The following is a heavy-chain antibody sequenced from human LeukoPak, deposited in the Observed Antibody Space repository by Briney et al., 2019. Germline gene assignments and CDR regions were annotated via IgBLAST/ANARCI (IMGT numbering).Heavy chain of an antibody. J-gene: IGHJ6*03. V-gene: IGHV4-34*01. CDR1: GGSFSGYY. CDR3: ARCPPYYYYMDV. Sequence: PSETPSLTCAVYGGSFSGYYWSWIRQPPGKGLEWIGEINHSGSTNYNPSLKSRVTISVDTSKNQFSLKLSSVTAADTAVYYCARCPPYYYYMDVWGKGTTVTVSS. CDR2: INHSGST.